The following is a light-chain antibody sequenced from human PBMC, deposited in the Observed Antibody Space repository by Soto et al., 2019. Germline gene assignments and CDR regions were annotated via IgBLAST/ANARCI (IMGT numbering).Light chain of an antibody. CDR2: GAS. CDR3: QQYDNWPST. J-gene: IGKJ4*01. CDR1: QSIGSK. V-gene: IGKV3-15*01. Sequence: EIVMTQSPATLSVSPWERATLSCRASQSIGSKLAWYQQKPGQAPRLLIYGASNRATGIPARFGGSGSGTEFTLTITSLQSEDFAVNSCQQYDNWPSTFGGGTKVEIK.